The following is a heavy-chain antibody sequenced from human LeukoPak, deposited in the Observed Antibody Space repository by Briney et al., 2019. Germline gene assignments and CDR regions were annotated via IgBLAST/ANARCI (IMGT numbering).Heavy chain of an antibody. CDR2: ITSSGDGT. J-gene: IGHJ4*02. D-gene: IGHD3-22*01. CDR1: GFTFSIYA. CDR3: AKDRPNYYGSNGHYYRRDGDY. Sequence: GGSLRLSCAASGFTFSIYAMSWLRQAPGKGLQWVSSITSSGDGTYYADSVKGRFTISRDNSENMLYLQMNSLRVEDTGVYSCAKDRPNYYGSNGHYYRRDGDYWGQGTLVTVSS. V-gene: IGHV3-23*01.